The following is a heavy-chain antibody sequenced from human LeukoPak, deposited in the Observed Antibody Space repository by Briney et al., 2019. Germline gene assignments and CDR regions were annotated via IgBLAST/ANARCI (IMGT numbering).Heavy chain of an antibody. CDR3: ATPPPYCGGDCSIDAFDI. D-gene: IGHD2-21*02. J-gene: IGHJ3*02. Sequence: PGGSLRLSCAASGFTVSSNYMSWVRQAPGKGLEWVSVIYSGGSTYYADSVKGRFTISRDNSKNTLYLQMNSLRAEDTAVYYCATPPPYCGGDCSIDAFDIWGQGTMVTVSS. CDR1: GFTVSSNY. CDR2: IYSGGST. V-gene: IGHV3-53*01.